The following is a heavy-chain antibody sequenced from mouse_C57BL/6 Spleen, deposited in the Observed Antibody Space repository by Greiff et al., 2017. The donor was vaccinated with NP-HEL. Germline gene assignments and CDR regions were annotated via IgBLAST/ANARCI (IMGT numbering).Heavy chain of an antibody. Sequence: EVKVMESGGGLVKPGGSLKLSCAASGFTFSDYGMHWVRQAPEKGLEWVAYISSGSSTIYYADTVKGRFTISRDNAKNTLFLQMTSLRSEDTAMYYCANLEYFDVWGTGTTVTVSS. CDR3: ANLEYFDV. CDR2: ISSGSSTI. J-gene: IGHJ1*03. V-gene: IGHV5-17*01. CDR1: GFTFSDYG.